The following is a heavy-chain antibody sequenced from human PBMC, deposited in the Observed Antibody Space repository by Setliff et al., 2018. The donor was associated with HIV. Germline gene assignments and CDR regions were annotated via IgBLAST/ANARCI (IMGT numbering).Heavy chain of an antibody. V-gene: IGHV1-69*10. J-gene: IGHJ6*02. CDR3: ARGDIAVAASGYYYGMDV. CDR2: IIPILGIA. CDR1: GGTFSSYA. D-gene: IGHD6-19*01. Sequence: ASVKVSCKASGGTFSSYAISWVRQAPGQGLEWMGGIIPILGIANYAQKFQGRVTITADESTSTAYMELSSLRSEDTAVYYCARGDIAVAASGYYYGMDVWGQGTTVTVSS.